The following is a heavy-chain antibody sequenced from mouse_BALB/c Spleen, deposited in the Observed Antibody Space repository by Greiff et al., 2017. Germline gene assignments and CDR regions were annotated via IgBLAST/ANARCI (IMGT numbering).Heavy chain of an antibody. CDR1: GFTFSSYA. J-gene: IGHJ2*01. CDR3: ARRSGTGNYFDY. V-gene: IGHV5-9-3*01. D-gene: IGHD4-1*01. CDR2: ISSGGSYT. Sequence: EVQVVESGGGLVKPGGSLKLSCAASGFTFSSYAMSWVRQTPEKRLEWVATISSGGSYTYYPDSVKGRFTISRDNAKNTLYLQMSSLRSEDTAMYYCARRSGTGNYFDYWGQGTTLTVSS.